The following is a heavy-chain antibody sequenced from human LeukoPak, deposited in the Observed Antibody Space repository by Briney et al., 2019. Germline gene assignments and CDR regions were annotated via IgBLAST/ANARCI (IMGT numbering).Heavy chain of an antibody. CDR3: PKAVGSGCYYSSYTDV. Sequence: GGSLRLSCAASGFTFEVYAMQGVRQAPGKGLEEGSGISWNSGSIGYADSVQGRFTSSRDNAHNSLYLQTPRLRAEDTALYSCPKAVGSGCYYSSYTDVWGKGTPVTASS. CDR2: ISWNSGSI. D-gene: IGHD3-10*01. CDR1: GFTFEVYA. J-gene: IGHJ6*03. V-gene: IGHV3-9*01.